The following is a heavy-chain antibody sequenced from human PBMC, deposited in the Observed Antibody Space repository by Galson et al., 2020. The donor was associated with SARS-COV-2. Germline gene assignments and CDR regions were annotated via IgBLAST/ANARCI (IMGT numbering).Heavy chain of an antibody. J-gene: IGHJ4*02. Sequence: ESCPTLVKPTSTLHVTCPFPGVSISTSGMGVNWIRQPPGKALEGLARIDWDDDEYYSTSLKTRLTISKDTSKNQVVLTMTNMDPVDTATYYCARIDSSGCRGNYWGQGTLVTVSS. CDR3: ARIDSSGCRGNY. CDR1: GVSISTSGMG. D-gene: IGHD6-19*01. V-gene: IGHV2-70*11. CDR2: IDWDDDE.